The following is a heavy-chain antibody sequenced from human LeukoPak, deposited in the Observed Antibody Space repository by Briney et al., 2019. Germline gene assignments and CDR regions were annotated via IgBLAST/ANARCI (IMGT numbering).Heavy chain of an antibody. CDR3: AKDRVRIAVAFDY. CDR1: GFTFSSYG. D-gene: IGHD6-19*01. Sequence: GGSLRLSCAASGFTFSSYGMPWVRQAPGKGLEWVAVISYDGSNKYYADSVKGRFTISRDNSKNTLYLQMNSLRAEDTAVYYCAKDRVRIAVAFDYWGQGTLVTASS. V-gene: IGHV3-30*18. J-gene: IGHJ4*02. CDR2: ISYDGSNK.